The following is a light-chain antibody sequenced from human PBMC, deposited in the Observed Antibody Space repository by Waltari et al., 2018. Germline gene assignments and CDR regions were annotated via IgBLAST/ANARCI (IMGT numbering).Light chain of an antibody. Sequence: QSVLTQPPSVSATPGQKVTISCSGSPSNIGNDFVSWYQQLPGTVPKLLVYDTYKRPSGIPDRFSGSKSGTSATLDITGLQTGDEAHYYCGAWDTSLTAYVFGTGTEVTVL. CDR3: GAWDTSLTAYV. CDR1: PSNIGNDF. V-gene: IGLV1-51*01. CDR2: DTY. J-gene: IGLJ1*01.